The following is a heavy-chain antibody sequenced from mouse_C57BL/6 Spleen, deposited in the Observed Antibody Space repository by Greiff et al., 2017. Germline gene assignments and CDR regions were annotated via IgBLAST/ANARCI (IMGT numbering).Heavy chain of an antibody. V-gene: IGHV5-16*01. CDR1: GFTFSDYY. D-gene: IGHD1-1*01. CDR2: INYDGSST. Sequence: EVKLMESEGGLVQPGSSMKLSCTASGFTFSDYYMAWVRQVPEKGLEWVANINYDGSSTYYLNSLKSRFIISRDNAKNILYLQMSSLKSEDTATYYCARIPYYYGSSYSFDYWGQGTTLTVSS. CDR3: ARIPYYYGSSYSFDY. J-gene: IGHJ2*01.